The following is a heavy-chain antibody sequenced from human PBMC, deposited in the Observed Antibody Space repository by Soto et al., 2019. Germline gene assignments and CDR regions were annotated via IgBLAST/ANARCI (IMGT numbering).Heavy chain of an antibody. D-gene: IGHD2-15*01. CDR3: ARDRDIVVVVAANSTYYFDY. CDR1: GFTFSSYG. CDR2: IWYDGSNK. Sequence: GGSLRLSCAASGFTFSSYGMHWVRQAPGKGLEWVAVIWYDGSNKYYADSVKGRFTISRDNSKNTLYLQMNSLRAEDTAVYYCARDRDIVVVVAANSTYYFDYWGQGTLVTVSS. V-gene: IGHV3-33*01. J-gene: IGHJ4*02.